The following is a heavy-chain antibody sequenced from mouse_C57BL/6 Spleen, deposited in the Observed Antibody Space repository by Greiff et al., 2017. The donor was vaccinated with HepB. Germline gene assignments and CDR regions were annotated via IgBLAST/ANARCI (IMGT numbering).Heavy chain of an antibody. V-gene: IGHV1-72*01. CDR2: IEPNSGGT. Sequence: QVQLQQPGAELVKPGASVKLSCKASGYTFTSYWMHWVKQRPGRGLEWIGRIEPNSGGTKYNEKFKSKATLTVDKPSSTAYMQLSSLTSEDSAVYYCARSPGSSYSYYFDYWGQGTTLTVSS. J-gene: IGHJ2*01. D-gene: IGHD1-1*01. CDR3: ARSPGSSYSYYFDY. CDR1: GYTFTSYW.